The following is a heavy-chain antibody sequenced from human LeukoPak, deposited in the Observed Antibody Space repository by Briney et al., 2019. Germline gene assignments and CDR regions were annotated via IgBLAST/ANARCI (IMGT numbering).Heavy chain of an antibody. CDR1: GFTFSSYA. V-gene: IGHV3-64*01. D-gene: IGHD1-26*01. CDR3: ARALSGSYYGPFDY. Sequence: PGGSLRLSCAASGFTFSSYAMHWVRQAPGKGLEYVSAISSNGGSTYYANSVKGRFTISRDNSKNTLYLQMGGLRAEDMAVYYCARALSGSYYGPFDYWGQGTLVTVSS. CDR2: ISSNGGST. J-gene: IGHJ4*02.